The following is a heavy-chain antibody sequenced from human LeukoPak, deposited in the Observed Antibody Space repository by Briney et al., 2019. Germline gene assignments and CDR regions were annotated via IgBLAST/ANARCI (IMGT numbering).Heavy chain of an antibody. D-gene: IGHD2-2*01. CDR1: GGSISSYY. V-gene: IGHV4-59*01. Sequence: SETLSLTCTVSGGSISSYYWSWIRQPPGKGLGWIGYIYYSGSTNYNPSLKSRVTISVDTSKNQFSLKLSSVTAADTAVYYCARDSAVPAAPSWFDPWGQGTLVTVSS. CDR3: ARDSAVPAAPSWFDP. CDR2: IYYSGST. J-gene: IGHJ5*02.